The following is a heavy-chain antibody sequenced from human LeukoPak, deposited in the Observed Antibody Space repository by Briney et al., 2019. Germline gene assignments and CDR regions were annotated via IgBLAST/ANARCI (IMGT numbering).Heavy chain of an antibody. V-gene: IGHV1-18*01. CDR3: ARDDSGSYYAY. D-gene: IGHD1-26*01. CDR2: ISAYNGNT. CDR1: GYTFTSYG. J-gene: IGHJ4*02. Sequence: ASVKVSCKASGYTFTSYGISWVRQAPGQGLEWMGWISAYNGNTNYAQKLQGRVTMTTDTSTSTAHMELRSLRSDDTAVYYCARDDSGSYYAYWGQGTLVTVSS.